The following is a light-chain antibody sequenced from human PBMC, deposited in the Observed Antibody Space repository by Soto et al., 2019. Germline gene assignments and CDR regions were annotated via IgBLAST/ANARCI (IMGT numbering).Light chain of an antibody. Sequence: DIQMTQSPATLAPSFGDRVTIACRASQDIKSHLAWYQQKPGKAPKLLIYPASTLQSGVPSRFSGSGSGTEFTLTISSLQHEDFATYHCQQVNVYPITFGQGTRLEIK. V-gene: IGKV1-9*01. CDR2: PAS. CDR1: QDIKSH. CDR3: QQVNVYPIT. J-gene: IGKJ5*01.